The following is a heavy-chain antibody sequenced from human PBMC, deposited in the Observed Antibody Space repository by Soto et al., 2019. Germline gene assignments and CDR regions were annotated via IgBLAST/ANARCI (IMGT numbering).Heavy chain of an antibody. J-gene: IGHJ4*02. V-gene: IGHV4-59*01. CDR3: ARSREMHYYDSRGYYAQ. CDR2: VSFSGRT. D-gene: IGHD3-22*01. CDR1: GDSISTSYY. Sequence: SETLSLTCTVSGDSISTSYYWNWIRQSPGKELEWIGYVSFSGRTSYNPSLKSRVTISVDTSKNQLSLKLSSVTAADTAVYYCARSREMHYYDSRGYYAQWGQGTLVTVS.